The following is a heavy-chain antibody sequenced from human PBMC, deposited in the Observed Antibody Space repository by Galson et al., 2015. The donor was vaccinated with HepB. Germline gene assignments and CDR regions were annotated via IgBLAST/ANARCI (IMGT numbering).Heavy chain of an antibody. J-gene: IGHJ6*03. Sequence: SLRLSCAASGFTVSSNYMSWVRQAPGKGLEWVSVIYSGGSTYYADSVKGRFTISRDNSKNTLYLQMNSLRAEDTAVYYCARESGYCSSTSCYTGTGGYYYYYMDVWGKGTTVTVSS. CDR2: IYSGGST. CDR3: ARESGYCSSTSCYTGTGGYYYYYMDV. D-gene: IGHD2-2*02. CDR1: GFTVSSNY. V-gene: IGHV3-66*01.